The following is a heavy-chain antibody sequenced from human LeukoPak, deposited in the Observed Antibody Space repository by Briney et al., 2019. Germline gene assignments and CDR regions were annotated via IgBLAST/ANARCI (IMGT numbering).Heavy chain of an antibody. D-gene: IGHD3-10*01. CDR2: IDDNGST. V-gene: IGHV4-34*01. CDR1: GGSFSAYY. Sequence: PSETLSLTCAVYGGSFSAYYWNWIRQPPGKGLEWIWDIDDNGSTYYNPSLKSRVTISVATSNNQFSLKLSSGTAADTAVYYCARGRAYYYGSGSYRTYYFDYWGEGTLVTVSS. CDR3: ARGRAYYYGSGSYRTYYFDY. J-gene: IGHJ4*02.